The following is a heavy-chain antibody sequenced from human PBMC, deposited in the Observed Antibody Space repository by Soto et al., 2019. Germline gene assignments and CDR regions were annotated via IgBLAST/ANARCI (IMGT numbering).Heavy chain of an antibody. D-gene: IGHD3-10*01. Sequence: EVQLLDSGGDLVQPGGSLRLSCAASGLTFSGHAMTWVRQSPGRGLEWVSTISPSSSFLNYADSVKGRFTISRDNAKSSVNLQMNSLRGEDTAVYYCARVGTDYGSGSPYYSDYWGQGTLVTVSS. V-gene: IGHV3-21*06. J-gene: IGHJ4*02. CDR3: ARVGTDYGSGSPYYSDY. CDR2: ISPSSSFL. CDR1: GLTFSGHA.